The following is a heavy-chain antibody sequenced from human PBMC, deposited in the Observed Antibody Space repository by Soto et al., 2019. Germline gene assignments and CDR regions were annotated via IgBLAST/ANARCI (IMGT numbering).Heavy chain of an antibody. CDR1: GDSVSSNSAA. J-gene: IGHJ6*02. D-gene: IGHD6-19*01. CDR2: TYYRSKWYN. Sequence: SQTLSLTCAISGDSVSSNSAAWNWIRQSPSRGLEWLGRTYYRSKWYNDYAVSVKSRITINPDTSKNQFSLQLNSVTPGDTAVYYCARSSDSSGWYGGGYGMDVWGQGTTVTVSS. CDR3: ARSSDSSGWYGGGYGMDV. V-gene: IGHV6-1*01.